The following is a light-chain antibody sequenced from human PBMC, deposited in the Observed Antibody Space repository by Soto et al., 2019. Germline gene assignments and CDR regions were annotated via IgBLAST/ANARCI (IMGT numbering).Light chain of an antibody. CDR2: EGS. CDR3: CSYAGSNTFV. Sequence: QSVLTQPASVSGSPAQSITISCTGTSSDVGSYNLVSWYQHHPGKAPKLMIYEGSKRPSGVSNRFSGSKSGNTASLTISGLQAEDEADYFCCSYAGSNTFVFGTGTKVTVL. V-gene: IGLV2-23*01. J-gene: IGLJ1*01. CDR1: SSDVGSYNL.